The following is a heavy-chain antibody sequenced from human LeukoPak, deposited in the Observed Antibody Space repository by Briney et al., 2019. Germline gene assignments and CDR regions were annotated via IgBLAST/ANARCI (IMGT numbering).Heavy chain of an antibody. Sequence: PGGSLXLSCXASGFTFSNYPMSWVRQAPGRGLEWVSVISESGDVTHYADAMKGRFTISRDNAKNTLNLQMNSLRAEDTAIYYCARDSSHYLGSSDYWGQGTLVTVSS. J-gene: IGHJ4*02. D-gene: IGHD6-6*01. CDR2: ISESGDVT. CDR3: ARDSSHYLGSSDY. CDR1: GFTFSNYP. V-gene: IGHV3-23*01.